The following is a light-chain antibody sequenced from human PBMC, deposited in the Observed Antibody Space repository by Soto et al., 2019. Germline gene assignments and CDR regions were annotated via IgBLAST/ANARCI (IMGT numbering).Light chain of an antibody. J-gene: IGKJ1*01. CDR3: QQYGSSPRT. V-gene: IGKV3-20*01. CDR1: QSVSSSY. CDR2: GAS. Sequence: PGERATLSCRASQSVSSSYLAWYQQKPGQAHRLLIYGASSRATGIPDRFSGSGSGTDFTLTISRLEPEDFAVYYCQQYGSSPRTFGQGTKV.